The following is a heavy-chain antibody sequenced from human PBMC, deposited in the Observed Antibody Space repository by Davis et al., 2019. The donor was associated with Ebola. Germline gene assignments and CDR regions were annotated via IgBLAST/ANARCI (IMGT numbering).Heavy chain of an antibody. Sequence: ASVKVSCKASGYTFTSYAMHWVRQAPGQRLEWMGWINAGNDNTKYSQKFQGRVTITRDTSASTAYMELSSLRSEDTAVYYCARVRAGQGLGMDVWGQGTTVTVSS. CDR2: INAGNDNT. D-gene: IGHD3-10*01. V-gene: IGHV1-3*01. CDR1: GYTFTSYA. J-gene: IGHJ6*02. CDR3: ARVRAGQGLGMDV.